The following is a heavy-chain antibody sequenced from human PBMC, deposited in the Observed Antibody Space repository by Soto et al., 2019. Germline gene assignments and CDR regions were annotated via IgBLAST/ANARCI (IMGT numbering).Heavy chain of an antibody. CDR3: VRTSLVVAVATREDF. Sequence: EVQLVESGGGLVQPGESLRLSCAASGFTFSNYWMHWVRQAPGKGLVWVARIDSDGSRITYADFVKGRFTISRDNSKNTVYLHMNSLRAADTAVYYCVRTSLVVAVATREDFWGQGTLVTVSS. J-gene: IGHJ4*02. D-gene: IGHD2-15*01. V-gene: IGHV3-74*03. CDR1: GFTFSNYW. CDR2: IDSDGSRI.